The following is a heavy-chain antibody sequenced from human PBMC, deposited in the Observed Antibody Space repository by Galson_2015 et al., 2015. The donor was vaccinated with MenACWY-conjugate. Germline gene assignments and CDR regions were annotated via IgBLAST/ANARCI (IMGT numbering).Heavy chain of an antibody. Sequence: SLRLSCAGSGFAFSGYAMTWVRQAPGKGLKWASTINVSRGSTHYADFVRGRVTISRDNSRNTVYLQMNSLRVDDTAVYYCARHMGPSANSYWYGVDYWGRGTLVTVSS. CDR2: INVSRGST. D-gene: IGHD3-10*01. V-gene: IGHV3-23*01. CDR1: GFAFSGYA. J-gene: IGHJ4*02. CDR3: ARHMGPSANSYWYGVDY.